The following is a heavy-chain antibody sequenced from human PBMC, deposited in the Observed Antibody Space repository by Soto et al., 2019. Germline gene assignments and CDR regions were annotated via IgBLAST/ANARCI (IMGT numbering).Heavy chain of an antibody. J-gene: IGHJ4*02. CDR3: ARVASAGLDY. D-gene: IGHD6-13*01. V-gene: IGHV4-59*01. Sequence: SETLSLTCTVSGGSISSYYWSWIRQPPGKGLEWIGYIYYSGSTSYIPSLKSRVTISVDTSKNQFSLKLSSVTAADTAVYYCARVASAGLDYWGQGTLVTVSS. CDR1: GGSISSYY. CDR2: IYYSGST.